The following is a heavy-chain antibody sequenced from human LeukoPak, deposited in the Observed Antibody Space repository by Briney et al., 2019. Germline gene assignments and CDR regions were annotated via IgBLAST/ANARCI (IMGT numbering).Heavy chain of an antibody. CDR2: IYYSGTT. CDR1: GDSISSYY. J-gene: IGHJ4*02. V-gene: IGHV4-59*01. CDR3: ARHSSLAHFDL. Sequence: SETLSLTCTVSGDSISSYYFSWIRQAPGKGLEWNGYIYYSGTTTYNPSLKNRLIMAVDASKNQFSLKLSCVTAADTVVDYCARHSSLAHFDLWGQGRRVTVSS.